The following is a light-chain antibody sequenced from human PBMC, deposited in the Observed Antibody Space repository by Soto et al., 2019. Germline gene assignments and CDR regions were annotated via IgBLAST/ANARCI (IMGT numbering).Light chain of an antibody. J-gene: IGLJ1*01. CDR1: SREGGGYNY. CDR3: SSYTTSNTRQIV. CDR2: DVS. Sequence: QASLTPPASMSWSSGQSITIPCPGTSREGGGYNYVSWYQQHPGKAPKFIIYDVSNQPSGVSNRFSGSKSGNTASLTISGLQAEDEADYYCSSYTTSNTRQIVFGTGTKVTVL. V-gene: IGLV2-14*01.